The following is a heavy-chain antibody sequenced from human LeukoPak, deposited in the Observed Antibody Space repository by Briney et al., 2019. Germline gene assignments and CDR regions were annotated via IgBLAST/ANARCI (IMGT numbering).Heavy chain of an antibody. CDR3: ARGKVAGTYYFDY. CDR2: INHSGST. V-gene: IGHV4-34*01. D-gene: IGHD6-19*01. CDR1: GGSLSGYY. J-gene: IGHJ4*02. Sequence: SETLSLSCAVSGGSLSGYYWSWIRHPPRKGLEWIGEINHSGSTNYNPSPKSRVTISVDTSKNQFSLKLSSVTAADTAVYYCARGKVAGTYYFDYWGQGTLVTVSS.